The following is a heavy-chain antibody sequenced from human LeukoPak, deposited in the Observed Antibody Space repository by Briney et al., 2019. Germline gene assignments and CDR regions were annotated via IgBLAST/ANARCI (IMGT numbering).Heavy chain of an antibody. V-gene: IGHV4-38-2*02. J-gene: IGHJ5*02. CDR2: IYHSGST. Sequence: SETLSLTCTVSGYSISSGYYWGWIRQPPGKGLEWIGSIYHSGSTYYNPSLKSRVTISVDTSKNQLSLKLSSVTAADTAVYYCARDSGIAAEGVLNWFDPWGQGTLVTVSS. CDR1: GYSISSGYY. D-gene: IGHD6-13*01. CDR3: ARDSGIAAEGVLNWFDP.